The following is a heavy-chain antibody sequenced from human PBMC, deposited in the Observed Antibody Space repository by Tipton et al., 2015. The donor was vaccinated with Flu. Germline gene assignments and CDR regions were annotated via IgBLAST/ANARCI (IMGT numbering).Heavy chain of an antibody. Sequence: TLSLTCTVSGGSISGYYWTWIRQPPGKGLEWIGYIYYSGSTNYNPSLKNRVTISLDTSKNQFSLQLKSVTASDTAVYYCARLKLFALVNHSYYYGLDVWGQGTTVTVS. CDR3: ARLKLFALVNHSYYYGLDV. J-gene: IGHJ6*02. CDR1: GGSISGYY. D-gene: IGHD3/OR15-3a*01. V-gene: IGHV4-59*08. CDR2: IYYSGST.